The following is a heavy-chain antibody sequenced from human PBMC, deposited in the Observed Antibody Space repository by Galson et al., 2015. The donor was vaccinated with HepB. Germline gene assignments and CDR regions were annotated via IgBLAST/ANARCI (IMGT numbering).Heavy chain of an antibody. D-gene: IGHD3-10*01. J-gene: IGHJ6*02. CDR1: GGTVSNFV. V-gene: IGHV1-69*13. CDR3: ARSRGIRGVPYYYGLEV. CDR2: IIPLFDTS. Sequence: SVKVSCKASGGTVSNFVISWVRQAPGQGLEWMGGIIPLFDTSNYAQKFQGRVTITADESTRTAYMDLSSLTSDDTAVYYCARSRGIRGVPYYYGLEVWGQGTTVTVSS.